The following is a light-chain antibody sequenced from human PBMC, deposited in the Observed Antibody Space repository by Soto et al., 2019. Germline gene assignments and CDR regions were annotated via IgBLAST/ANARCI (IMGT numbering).Light chain of an antibody. Sequence: QSVLTQPPSVSGAPGQRVTISCTGSSSNIGAGYDVHWYQQLPGTAPKLLIYGHSNRPSGVPDRFSGSKSGTSASLAITGLQAEDEADYYCQTYDISLSGLVFGGGTKVTVL. J-gene: IGLJ2*01. CDR1: SSNIGAGYD. V-gene: IGLV1-40*01. CDR3: QTYDISLSGLV. CDR2: GHS.